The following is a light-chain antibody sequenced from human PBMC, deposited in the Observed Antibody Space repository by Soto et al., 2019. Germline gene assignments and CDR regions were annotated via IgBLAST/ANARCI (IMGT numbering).Light chain of an antibody. CDR1: SSNIGNHY. Sequence: QSVLTQPPSVSAAPGQTVTISCSGSSSNIGNHYVSWYQQFPGTAPKLLLYDNNERPSGIPDRFSGSKSGTSATLGITGLQTGDEADYYCAAWDNSLNGILFGGGTKVTVL. V-gene: IGLV1-51*01. CDR2: DNN. J-gene: IGLJ2*01. CDR3: AAWDNSLNGIL.